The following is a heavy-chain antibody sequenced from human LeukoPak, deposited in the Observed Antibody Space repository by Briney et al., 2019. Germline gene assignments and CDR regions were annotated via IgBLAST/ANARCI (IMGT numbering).Heavy chain of an antibody. D-gene: IGHD3-3*01. CDR1: GYTFTDYY. Sequence: ASVKVSCKASGYTFTDYYMHWVRQAPGQGLEWMGRINPNSGGTNYAQKFQGRVTMTRDTSISTAYMELSRLRSDDTAVYYCALVLGRYDFWSGYQNWGQGTLVTVSS. CDR2: INPNSGGT. CDR3: ALVLGRYDFWSGYQN. V-gene: IGHV1-2*06. J-gene: IGHJ4*02.